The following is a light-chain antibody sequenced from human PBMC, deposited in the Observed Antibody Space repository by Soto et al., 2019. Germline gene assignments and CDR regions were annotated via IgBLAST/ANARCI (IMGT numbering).Light chain of an antibody. V-gene: IGLV2-8*01. CDR2: EVT. Sequence: QSALTQPPSASGSPGQSVTISCTGTSSDVGGYNYVSWYQQHPGKAPKLMIYEVTKRPSGVPDRFSGSKSGNTASLTVSGLHADDEADYYCSSYAGSNNFFGGGTQLTVL. J-gene: IGLJ2*01. CDR1: SSDVGGYNY. CDR3: SSYAGSNNF.